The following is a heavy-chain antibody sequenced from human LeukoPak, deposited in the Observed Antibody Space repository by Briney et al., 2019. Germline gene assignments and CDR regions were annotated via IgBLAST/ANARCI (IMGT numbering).Heavy chain of an antibody. Sequence: SETLSLTCAVYGGSFIGYYWSWIRQPPGKGLEWIGEINHFGSTNYNPSLKSRVTISIDTSKNQFSLKLSSVTAADTAVYYCARIRSRKWGFDYWGQGTLVTVSS. D-gene: IGHD1-26*01. CDR2: INHFGST. CDR3: ARIRSRKWGFDY. J-gene: IGHJ4*02. V-gene: IGHV4-34*01. CDR1: GGSFIGYY.